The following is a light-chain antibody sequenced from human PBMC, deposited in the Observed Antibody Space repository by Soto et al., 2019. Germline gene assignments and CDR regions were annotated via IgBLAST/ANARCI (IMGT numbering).Light chain of an antibody. CDR1: SSDVGAYNY. Sequence: QSLLTQPAAVSGCTGQVITISRVGTSSDVGAYNYVSWYQQLPGKAPKLMIYEVSNRPSGISNRFSGSKSGNTASLTISGLQTEDEAYYYCNSRASRTTSVFGTGNNVT. V-gene: IGLV2-14*01. CDR2: EVS. J-gene: IGLJ1*01. CDR3: NSRASRTTSV.